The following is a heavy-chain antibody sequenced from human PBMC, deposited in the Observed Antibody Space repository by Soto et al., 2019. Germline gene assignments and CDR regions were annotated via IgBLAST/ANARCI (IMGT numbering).Heavy chain of an antibody. Sequence: GASVKVSCKASGYTFTSYGSSWVRQAPGQGLEWMGWINAYNGNTNYAQKLQGRVTMTTDTSTSTAYMELRSLRSDDTAVYYCARSIVVVTALDYWGQGTLVTVSS. D-gene: IGHD2-21*02. V-gene: IGHV1-18*01. CDR1: GYTFTSYG. J-gene: IGHJ4*02. CDR2: INAYNGNT. CDR3: ARSIVVVTALDY.